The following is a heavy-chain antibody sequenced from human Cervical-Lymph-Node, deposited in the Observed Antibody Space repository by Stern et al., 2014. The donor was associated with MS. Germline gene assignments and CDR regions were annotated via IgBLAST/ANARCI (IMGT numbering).Heavy chain of an antibody. CDR1: GYTFTDFY. D-gene: IGHD6-19*01. Sequence: VQLVESGAEVKKPGASVKVSCKTSGYTFTDFYIHWVRQAPGQGLEWMGRINPNSRDTKFAQRFQGRVTMTRDTSISTAYMELSRLRSDDTAVYCCATPYSSGWSPDHWGQGTLVTVSS. V-gene: IGHV1-2*06. CDR2: INPNSRDT. CDR3: ATPYSSGWSPDH. J-gene: IGHJ5*02.